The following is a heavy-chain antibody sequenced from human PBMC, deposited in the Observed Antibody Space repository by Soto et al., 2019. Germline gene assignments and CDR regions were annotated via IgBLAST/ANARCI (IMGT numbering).Heavy chain of an antibody. V-gene: IGHV2-5*02. CDR1: GFSLSTSGVG. CDR3: AHSGHTWLHNYVDY. CDR2: IYWDDDK. J-gene: IGHJ4*02. Sequence: QITLKESGPTLVKPTQTLTLTCTSSGFSLSTSGVGVGWIRQPSGKALEWLALIYWDDDKRYSPSLKSRLTITKDTSKNQVVLTMTNMDPVDPATYYCAHSGHTWLHNYVDYWGQGTLVTVSS. D-gene: IGHD5-12*01.